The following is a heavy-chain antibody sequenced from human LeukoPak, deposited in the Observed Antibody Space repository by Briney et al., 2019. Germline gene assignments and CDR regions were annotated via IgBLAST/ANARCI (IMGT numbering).Heavy chain of an antibody. V-gene: IGHV3-30*02. CDR2: IRHDGSDQ. Sequence: GESLRLSCEASGFSFSNYGMHWVRQAPGKGLEWVAFIRHDGSDQRYAESVKGRFIISRDNSKNTLHLQMNSLRPEDAGVFYCAKDQCSNTRCYGSPGYWGQGTLVTVSS. CDR3: AKDQCSNTRCYGSPGY. J-gene: IGHJ4*02. D-gene: IGHD2-2*01. CDR1: GFSFSNYG.